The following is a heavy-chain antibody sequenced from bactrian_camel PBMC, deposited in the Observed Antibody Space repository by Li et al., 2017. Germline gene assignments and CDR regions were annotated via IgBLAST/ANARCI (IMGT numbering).Heavy chain of an antibody. CDR3: AVDKRRTPTYDYIH. J-gene: IGHJ4*01. D-gene: IGHD4*01. CDR2: IERDGQT. V-gene: IGHV3S53*01. Sequence: VQLVESGGGSVQAGGSLRLSCAASGYTYSSRCIGWFRQAPGKQREGVALIERDGQTCYGDSVKGRFTISRDNAKNTLYLQMKSLKTEDTAVYYCAVDKRRTPTYDYIHRGQGTQVTVS. CDR1: GYTYSSRC.